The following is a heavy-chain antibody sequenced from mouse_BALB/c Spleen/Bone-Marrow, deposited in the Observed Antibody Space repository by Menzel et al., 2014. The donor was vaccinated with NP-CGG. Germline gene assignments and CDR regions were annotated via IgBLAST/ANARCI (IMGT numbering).Heavy chain of an antibody. CDR2: ISYDGSN. CDR3: ARDGWLLRGYYAKDY. V-gene: IGHV3-6*02. CDR1: GYSITSGYY. J-gene: IGHJ4*01. Sequence: VQLQQSGPGLVKPSQSLSLTCSVTGYSITSGYYWNWIRQFPGNKLEWMGYISYDGSNNYNPSLKNRISITRDTSKNQFFLKLNSVTTEDTATYYCARDGWLLRGYYAKDYWGQETSVTVSS. D-gene: IGHD2-3*01.